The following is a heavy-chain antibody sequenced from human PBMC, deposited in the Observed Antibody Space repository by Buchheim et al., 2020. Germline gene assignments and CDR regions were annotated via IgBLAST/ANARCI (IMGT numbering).Heavy chain of an antibody. CDR2: IWYDGSNK. CDR3: ARDPGPTVTTRYYYYYGMDV. CDR1: GFTFSSYG. Sequence: QVQLVESGGGVVQPGRSLRLSCAASGFTFSSYGMHWVRQAPGKGLEWVAVIWYDGSNKYYADSVKGRFTISRDNSKNTLYLQMNSLRAEDTAVYYCARDPGPTVTTRYYYYYGMDVWGQGTT. J-gene: IGHJ6*02. V-gene: IGHV3-33*01. D-gene: IGHD4-11*01.